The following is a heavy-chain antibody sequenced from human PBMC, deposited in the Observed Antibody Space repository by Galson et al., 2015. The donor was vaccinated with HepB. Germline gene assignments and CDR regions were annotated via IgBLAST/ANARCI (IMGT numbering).Heavy chain of an antibody. CDR2: IYPGDSDT. Sequence: QSGAEVKKPGESLKISCKGSGYSFTSYWIGWVRQMPGKGLEWMGIIYPGDSDTRYSPSFQGQVTISADKSISTAYLQWSSLKASDTAMYYCARCGVQAAAGTYWYFDLWGRGTLVTVSS. V-gene: IGHV5-51*03. J-gene: IGHJ2*01. CDR3: ARCGVQAAAGTYWYFDL. D-gene: IGHD6-13*01. CDR1: GYSFTSYW.